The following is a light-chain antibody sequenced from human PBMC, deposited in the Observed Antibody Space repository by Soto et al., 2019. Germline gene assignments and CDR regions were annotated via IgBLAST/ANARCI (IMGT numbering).Light chain of an antibody. Sequence: DIQMTQSPSSLSASVGDRVTITCQASQGITNYLNWYQQKPGKAPKLLIYGASNLETGVPSRFSGSGSGTDFTFTISSLQAEDIATYFCRQYDSVFTFGQGTRLEIK. J-gene: IGKJ5*01. V-gene: IGKV1-33*01. CDR3: RQYDSVFT. CDR2: GAS. CDR1: QGITNY.